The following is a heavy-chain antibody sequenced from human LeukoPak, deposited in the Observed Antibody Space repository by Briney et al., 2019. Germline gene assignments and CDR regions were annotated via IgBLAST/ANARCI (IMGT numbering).Heavy chain of an antibody. J-gene: IGHJ3*02. CDR3: ARELEYCSSTSCHKAFDI. Sequence: PSQTLSLTCTVSDGSISSGDYYWSWIRQPPGKGLEWIGYIYYSGSTYYNPSLKSRVTISVDTSKNQFSLKLSSVTAADTAVYYCARELEYCSSTSCHKAFDIWGQGTMATVSS. CDR1: DGSISSGDYY. D-gene: IGHD2-2*01. V-gene: IGHV4-30-4*01. CDR2: IYYSGST.